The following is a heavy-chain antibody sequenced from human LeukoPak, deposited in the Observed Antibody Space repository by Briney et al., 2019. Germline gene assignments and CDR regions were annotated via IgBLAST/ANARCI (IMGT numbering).Heavy chain of an antibody. D-gene: IGHD2-15*01. CDR2: VYPGDSNT. CDR3: VRTPTCSSGTCYPNWFDS. J-gene: IGHJ5*01. Sequence: GGSLKISCQGSGYSFTNNWIGWVRQMPGKGLEWMAIVYPGDSNTKYSPSFQGQVTISADKSVSTAYLQWSRLKASDTAMYYCVRTPTCSSGTCYPNWFDSWGQGTLVTVSS. V-gene: IGHV5-51*01. CDR1: GYSFTNNW.